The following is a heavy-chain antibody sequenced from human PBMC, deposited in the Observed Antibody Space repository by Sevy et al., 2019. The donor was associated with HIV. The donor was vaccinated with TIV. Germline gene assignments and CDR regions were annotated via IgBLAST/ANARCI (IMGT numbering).Heavy chain of an antibody. D-gene: IGHD3-22*01. CDR3: ARKYDSSGYFHY. J-gene: IGHJ4*02. CDR1: GFTFSSYA. CDR2: ISGSGGSGDKT. V-gene: IGHV3-23*01. Sequence: GGSLRLSCAASGFTFSSYAMNWVRQAPGKGLEWVSGISGSGGSGDKTNYADSVKGRFTISRDDSKNSLYLQLNSLRAKDTAIYYCARKYDSSGYFHYWGQGTLVTVSS.